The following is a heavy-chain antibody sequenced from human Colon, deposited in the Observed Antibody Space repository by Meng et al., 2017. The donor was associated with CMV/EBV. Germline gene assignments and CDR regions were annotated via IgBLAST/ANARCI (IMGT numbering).Heavy chain of an antibody. D-gene: IGHD2-2*01. CDR1: GGSFSGYY. CDR2: INHSGST. J-gene: IGHJ5*02. V-gene: IGHV4-34*01. Sequence: GSLRLSCAVYGGSFSGYYWSWIRQPPGKGLEWIGEINHSGSTNYNPSLKSRVTISVDTSKNQFSLKLSSVTAADTAVYYCARIGVVPAARWANWFDPWGQGTLVTVSS. CDR3: ARIGVVPAARWANWFDP.